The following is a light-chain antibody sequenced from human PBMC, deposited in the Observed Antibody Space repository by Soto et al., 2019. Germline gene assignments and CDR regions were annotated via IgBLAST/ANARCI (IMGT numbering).Light chain of an antibody. Sequence: EFVLTQSPGTLSLSPGERATLSCRASQSVSSSYLAWYQQKPGQAPRLLIYGASSRATGIPDRFSGSGSGTDFTLTISRLEPEDFAVYYCQQYGSSPRTFGQGTKVDIX. V-gene: IGKV3-20*01. CDR3: QQYGSSPRT. CDR1: QSVSSSY. CDR2: GAS. J-gene: IGKJ1*01.